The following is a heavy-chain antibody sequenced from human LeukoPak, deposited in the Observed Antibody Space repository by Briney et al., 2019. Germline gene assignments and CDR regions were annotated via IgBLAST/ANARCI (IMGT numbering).Heavy chain of an antibody. CDR2: IYYSGST. J-gene: IGHJ4*02. Sequence: SETLSLTCTVSGGSVSSGSYYWSWIRQPPGKGLEWIGYIYYSGSTNYNPSLKSRVTISVDTSKNQFSLKLSSVTAADTAVYYCARQGYCSGGSCLAYWGQGTLVTVSS. CDR1: GGSVSSGSYY. V-gene: IGHV4-61*01. CDR3: ARQGYCSGGSCLAY. D-gene: IGHD2-15*01.